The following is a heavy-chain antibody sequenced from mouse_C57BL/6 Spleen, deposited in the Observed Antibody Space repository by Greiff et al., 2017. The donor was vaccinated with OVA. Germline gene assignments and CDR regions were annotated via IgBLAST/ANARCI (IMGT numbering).Heavy chain of an antibody. Sequence: QVTLKESGPGILQSSQTLSLTCSFSGFSLSTSGMGVSWIRQPSGKGLEWLAHIYWDDDKRYNPSLKSRLTISKDTSRNQVFLKITSVDTADTATYYCARRRYDYDGYVDYGGQGTTLTVSS. J-gene: IGHJ2*01. D-gene: IGHD2-4*01. V-gene: IGHV8-12*01. CDR1: GFSLSTSGMG. CDR2: IYWDDDK. CDR3: ARRRYDYDGYVDY.